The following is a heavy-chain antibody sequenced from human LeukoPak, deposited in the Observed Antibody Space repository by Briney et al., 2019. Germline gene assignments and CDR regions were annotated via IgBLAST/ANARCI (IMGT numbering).Heavy chain of an antibody. Sequence: GGSLRLSCAAFGFTFSSYAMHWVRQAPGKGLEWVAVISYDGSNKYYADSVKGRFTISRDNSKNTLYLQMNSLRAEDTAVYYCAKDRVTMVRGVKHYYYYMDVWGKGTTVTISS. D-gene: IGHD3-10*01. J-gene: IGHJ6*03. CDR3: AKDRVTMVRGVKHYYYYMDV. CDR1: GFTFSSYA. V-gene: IGHV3-30*04. CDR2: ISYDGSNK.